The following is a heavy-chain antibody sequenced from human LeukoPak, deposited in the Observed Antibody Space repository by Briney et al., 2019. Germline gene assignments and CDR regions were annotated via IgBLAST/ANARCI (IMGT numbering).Heavy chain of an antibody. D-gene: IGHD3-22*01. V-gene: IGHV3-53*01. CDR2: IYRNGYT. CDR3: ARDGYFDISGYYDY. Sequence: PGGSLRLSCAASGLIFSDSYMSWVRQAPGKGLEGVSVIYRNGYTYYAASVKGRFTISRDTSNNTVFLQMNSLRAEDTAVYFCARDGYFDISGYYDYWGQGTLVTVSS. CDR1: GLIFSDSY. J-gene: IGHJ4*02.